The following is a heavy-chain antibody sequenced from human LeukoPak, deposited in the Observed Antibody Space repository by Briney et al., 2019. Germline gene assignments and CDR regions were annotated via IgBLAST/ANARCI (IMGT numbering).Heavy chain of an antibody. CDR1: GGSISSSSYY. Sequence: SETLSLTCTVSGGSISSSSYYWGWIRQPPGKGLEWIGYIYYSGSTNYNPSLKSRVTISVDTSKNQFSLKLSSVTAADTAVYYCARCKVAGNFDCWGQGTLVTVSS. CDR2: IYYSGST. D-gene: IGHD6-19*01. J-gene: IGHJ4*02. V-gene: IGHV4-61*05. CDR3: ARCKVAGNFDC.